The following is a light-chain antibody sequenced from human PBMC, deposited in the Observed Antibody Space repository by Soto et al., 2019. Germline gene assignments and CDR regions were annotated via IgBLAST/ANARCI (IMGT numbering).Light chain of an antibody. CDR2: EVS. J-gene: IGLJ1*01. CDR3: SSYEGRNNIYV. Sequence: QSALTQPPSASGSPGQSVTISCTGTSSDVGGYNYVSWYQQHPGKAPKLMIYEVSKRPSGVPDRFSGSKSGNTASLSVFGFHAEDEADYYCSSYEGRNNIYVFGTGTKVTVL. CDR1: SSDVGGYNY. V-gene: IGLV2-8*01.